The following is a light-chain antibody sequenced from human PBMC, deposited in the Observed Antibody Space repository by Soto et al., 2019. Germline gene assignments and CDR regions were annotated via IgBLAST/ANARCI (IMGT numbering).Light chain of an antibody. Sequence: QSVLTQPPSVSGSPGQSVTISCTGTSSDVGSSNGVSWYQQPPGTAPKLMIYDVSNRPSGVPDRFSGSKSGNPASLTISGLQAEYEADYYCSSYTSSSTYVFGIGTKVTVL. J-gene: IGLJ1*01. CDR2: DVS. CDR1: SSDVGSSNG. V-gene: IGLV2-18*02. CDR3: SSYTSSSTYV.